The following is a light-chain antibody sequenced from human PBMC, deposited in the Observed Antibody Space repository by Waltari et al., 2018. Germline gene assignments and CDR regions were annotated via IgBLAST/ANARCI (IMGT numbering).Light chain of an antibody. CDR3: SSYISSSTLEL. CDR2: DVS. Sequence: SALTQPASVSGSPGQSLTIPCTATTTAVVAYNFVSWYQQHAGKAPKLMIFDVSNRPSGVSNRFSGSKSGNTASLTISGLQAEDEADYYCSSYISSSTLELFGGGTSLTVL. J-gene: IGLJ2*01. CDR1: TTAVVAYNF. V-gene: IGLV2-14*03.